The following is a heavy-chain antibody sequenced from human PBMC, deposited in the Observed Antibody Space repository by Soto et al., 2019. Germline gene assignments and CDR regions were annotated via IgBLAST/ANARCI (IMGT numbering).Heavy chain of an antibody. CDR2: IIPIFGTA. CDR3: ARDSGREGYCSSASCRYNWFDP. J-gene: IGHJ5*02. D-gene: IGHD2-2*01. Sequence: SVKVSCKASGGTFSSYAISWVRQAPGQGLEWMGGIIPIFGTANYAQKFQGRVTITADKSTSTAYMELSSLRSEDTAVYYCARDSGREGYCSSASCRYNWFDPWGQGTLVTVSS. CDR1: GGTFSSYA. V-gene: IGHV1-69*06.